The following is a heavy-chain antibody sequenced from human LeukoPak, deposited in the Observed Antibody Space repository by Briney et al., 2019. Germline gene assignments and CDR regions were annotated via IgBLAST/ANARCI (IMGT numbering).Heavy chain of an antibody. CDR3: ATGRDGYNSEYFQH. J-gene: IGHJ1*01. Sequence: EASVTVSFKASGYTFTKYLMHWVRQAPGQGLEWMGIINPSGGSTNYPQKFQGRVTITRDTSTSTVYMELSSLRSEDTAVYFCATGRDGYNSEYFQHWGQGTLVTVSS. D-gene: IGHD5-24*01. V-gene: IGHV1-46*01. CDR2: INPSGGST. CDR1: GYTFTKYL.